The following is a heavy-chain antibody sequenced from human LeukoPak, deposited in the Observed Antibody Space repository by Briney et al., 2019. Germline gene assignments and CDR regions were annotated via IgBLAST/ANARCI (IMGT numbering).Heavy chain of an antibody. Sequence: PGGSLRLSCAASGFTFSDYYMTWIRQAPGKGLEWVSLIYSGGSTYYADSVKGRFTISRDNSKNTLYLQMNSLRAEDTAVYYCARGPSGHHNTGGQGTLVTVSS. CDR1: GFTFSDYY. CDR2: IYSGGST. J-gene: IGHJ4*02. D-gene: IGHD5-12*01. V-gene: IGHV3-66*01. CDR3: ARGPSGHHNT.